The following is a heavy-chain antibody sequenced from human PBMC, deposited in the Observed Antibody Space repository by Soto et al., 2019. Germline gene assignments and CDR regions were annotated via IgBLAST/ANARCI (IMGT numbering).Heavy chain of an antibody. J-gene: IGHJ4*02. CDR1: GFTFSNAW. D-gene: IGHD2-15*01. V-gene: IGHV3-15*01. CDR2: IKSKTDGGTT. CDR3: TTDRIEDIVVVVAATPFDY. Sequence: GGSLRLSCAASGFTFSNAWMSWVRQAPGKGLEWVGRIKSKTDGGTTDYAAPVKGRFTISRDDSKNTLYLQMNSLKTEDTAVYYCTTDRIEDIVVVVAATPFDYWGQGTLVTVSS.